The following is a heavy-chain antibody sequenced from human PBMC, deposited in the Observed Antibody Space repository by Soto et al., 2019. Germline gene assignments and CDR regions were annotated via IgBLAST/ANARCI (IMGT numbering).Heavy chain of an antibody. D-gene: IGHD1-1*01. Sequence: QVQLVQSGAEVREAGAAVRVSCKTSGYIFSTYGMHWVRQAPGQSLEWMGWLNGGTGQTRYSQRFQDRVIITRDTSASTGYMELSSLRSEDTAVYYCARGKGMEENYFYYGLDIWGQGTTVTVSS. V-gene: IGHV1-3*01. CDR2: LNGGTGQT. J-gene: IGHJ6*02. CDR3: ARGKGMEENYFYYGLDI. CDR1: GYIFSTYG.